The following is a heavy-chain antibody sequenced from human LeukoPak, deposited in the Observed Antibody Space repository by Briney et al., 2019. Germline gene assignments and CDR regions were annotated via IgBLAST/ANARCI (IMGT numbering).Heavy chain of an antibody. CDR3: AGSPTPGAFDI. Sequence: SETLSLTCTVSGGSISSYYWSWIRQPPGKGLEWIGYIYYSGSTNYNPSLKSRVTISVDTSKNQFSLKLSSVTAADTAVYYCAGSPTPGAFDIWGQGTMVTVSS. D-gene: IGHD1-14*01. CDR2: IYYSGST. CDR1: GGSISSYY. V-gene: IGHV4-59*01. J-gene: IGHJ3*02.